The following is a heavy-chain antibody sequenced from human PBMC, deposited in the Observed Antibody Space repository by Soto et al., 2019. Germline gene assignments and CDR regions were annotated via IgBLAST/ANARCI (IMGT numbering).Heavy chain of an antibody. J-gene: IGHJ3*02. V-gene: IGHV3-30*18. CDR1: GFTFSHYG. D-gene: IGHD2-15*01. CDR2: ISYDGSHK. CDR3: AKGSVLGYCTGGSCYGDAFDI. Sequence: QVQLVESGGGVVQPGRSLRLSCAASGFTFSHYGMNWVRQAPGKGLEWVALISYDGSHKHYEDSVKGRFTISRDNSDNTLYLQMSSLTTEDTAVYYCAKGSVLGYCTGGSCYGDAFDIWGQGTMVTVSS.